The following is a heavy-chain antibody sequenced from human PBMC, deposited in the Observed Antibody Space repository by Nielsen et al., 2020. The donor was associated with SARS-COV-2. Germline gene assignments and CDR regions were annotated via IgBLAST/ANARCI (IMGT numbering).Heavy chain of an antibody. Sequence: ASVKVSCKASGGTFSSYAINWVRQAPGQGLEWMGWISAYNGNTNYAQKLQGRVTMTTDTSTSTAYMELRSLRSDDTAVYYCARDRAMAIDYWGQGTLVTVSS. D-gene: IGHD5-18*01. J-gene: IGHJ4*02. CDR1: GGTFSSYA. CDR3: ARDRAMAIDY. V-gene: IGHV1-18*01. CDR2: ISAYNGNT.